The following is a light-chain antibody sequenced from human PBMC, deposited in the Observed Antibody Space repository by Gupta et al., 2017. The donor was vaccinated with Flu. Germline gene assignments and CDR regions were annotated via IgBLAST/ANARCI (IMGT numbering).Light chain of an antibody. V-gene: IGKV3-11*01. CDR2: DAS. J-gene: IGKJ3*01. Sequence: EIVLTQSPATLSLSPGERATLSCSASQSVSSYLAWYQQKPGQAPRLLIYDASNRATGIPARFSGSGSGTDFTLTISSLEPEDVAVYYCQQRSNWPPETFGPGTKVDI. CDR3: QQRSNWPPET. CDR1: QSVSSY.